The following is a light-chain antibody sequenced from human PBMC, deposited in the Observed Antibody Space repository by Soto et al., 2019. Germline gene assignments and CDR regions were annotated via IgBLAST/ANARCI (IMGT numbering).Light chain of an antibody. CDR3: QSHDSSLSAYG. CDR2: GNN. V-gene: IGLV1-40*01. CDR1: TSNIGSNYD. J-gene: IGLJ1*01. Sequence: QSVLTQPPSVSGAPGRRVTIACSGSTSNIGSNYDVHWYQQLPGAAPKVLIYGNNNRPSGVPSRFSASKSGTSASLAITGLQAEDEADYYCQSHDSSLSAYGFGTGTKSPS.